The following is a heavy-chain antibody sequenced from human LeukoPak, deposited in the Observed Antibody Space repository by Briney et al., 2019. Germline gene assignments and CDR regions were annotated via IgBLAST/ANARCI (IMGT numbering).Heavy chain of an antibody. Sequence: GGSLRLSCAASGFTFSSYSMNWVRQAPGKGLEWVSSISSSSSYIYYADSVKGRFTISRDNAKNSLYLQMNSLRAEDTAVYYCARDQEKDAFDIWGQGTMVTVSS. CDR2: ISSSSSYI. CDR1: GFTFSSYS. V-gene: IGHV3-21*01. J-gene: IGHJ3*02. CDR3: ARDQEKDAFDI.